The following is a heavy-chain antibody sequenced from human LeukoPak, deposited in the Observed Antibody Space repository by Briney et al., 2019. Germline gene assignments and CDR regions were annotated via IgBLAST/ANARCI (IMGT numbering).Heavy chain of an antibody. CDR1: GYSISSGYY. D-gene: IGHD3-22*01. Sequence: SETLSLTCTVSGYSISSGYYWGWIRQPPGKGLEWIGEINHSGSTNYNPSLKSRVTISVDTSKNQFSLKLSSVTAADTAVYYCARGSIVVARRAFDYWGQGTLVTVSS. CDR3: ARGSIVVARRAFDY. V-gene: IGHV4-38-2*02. CDR2: INHSGST. J-gene: IGHJ4*02.